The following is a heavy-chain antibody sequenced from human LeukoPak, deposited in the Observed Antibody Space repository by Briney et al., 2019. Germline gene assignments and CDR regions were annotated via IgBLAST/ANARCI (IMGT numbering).Heavy chain of an antibody. J-gene: IGHJ4*02. CDR1: GFTLSDYA. D-gene: IGHD4-17*01. Sequence: PGGSLRLSCAASGFTLSDYAMHWVRQAPGKGLEWVALTWFDGSNNHYADSVKGRFSISRDNSKNTLYLQMNSLRAEDTAVYYCARDSVMTTMTADPDYWGQGTLVTVSS. CDR3: ARDSVMTTMTADPDY. V-gene: IGHV3-33*01. CDR2: TWFDGSNN.